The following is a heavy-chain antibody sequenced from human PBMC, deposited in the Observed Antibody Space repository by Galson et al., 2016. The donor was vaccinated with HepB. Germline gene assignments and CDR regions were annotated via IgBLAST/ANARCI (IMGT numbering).Heavy chain of an antibody. CDR3: ARDRGYSGWSYFDY. D-gene: IGHD6-19*01. Sequence: SLRLSCAASAFTFRSFWMSWVRQAPGKGLEWVANIKQGGTEKYYMDSVKGRFTISRDNAKNSLYLQMNSLRADDTAVYYCARDRGYSGWSYFDYWGQGTLVTVSS. CDR2: IKQGGTEK. CDR1: AFTFRSFW. V-gene: IGHV3-7*03. J-gene: IGHJ4*02.